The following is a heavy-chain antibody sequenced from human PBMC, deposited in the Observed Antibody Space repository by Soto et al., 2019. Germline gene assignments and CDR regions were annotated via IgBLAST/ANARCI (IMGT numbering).Heavy chain of an antibody. V-gene: IGHV5-51*01. Sequence: PGESLKISCKGSGYNFTSFWIGWVRQMPGKGLEWMGIIYLGDSDTRYSPSFQGQVTISADKSISTAYLQWSSLKASDTAMYYCARHTRYCSSSRCYFPDAYDVWGQGTMVTVSS. CDR1: GYNFTSFW. J-gene: IGHJ3*01. CDR3: ARHTRYCSSSRCYFPDAYDV. CDR2: IYLGDSDT. D-gene: IGHD2-2*01.